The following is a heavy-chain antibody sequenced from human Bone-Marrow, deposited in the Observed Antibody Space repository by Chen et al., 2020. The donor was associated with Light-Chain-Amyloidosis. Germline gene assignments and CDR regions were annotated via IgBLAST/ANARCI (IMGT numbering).Heavy chain of an antibody. CDR3: AKDISYDDILPGYPADAFDI. D-gene: IGHD3-9*01. CDR1: GFAFSSYA. Sequence: EVQLVESGGGLLQRGGSLRLSCAASGFAFSSYAMSWVRRAPGRGLEWVATISGGGASRYYGDSVKGRFTISRDNSKNALFLQMNSRRAEDTAVYYCAKDISYDDILPGYPADAFDIWGQGTMVTVSS. V-gene: IGHV3-23*04. CDR2: ISGGGASR. J-gene: IGHJ3*02.